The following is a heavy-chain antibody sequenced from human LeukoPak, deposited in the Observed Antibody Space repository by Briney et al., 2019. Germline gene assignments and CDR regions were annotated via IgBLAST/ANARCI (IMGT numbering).Heavy chain of an antibody. CDR1: GFTFSSYW. V-gene: IGHV3-7*01. J-gene: IGHJ4*02. D-gene: IGHD5-24*01. CDR3: ARVGRDGYTSDY. CDR2: IKQDGSEK. Sequence: GGALRLSCAASGFTFSSYWMSWVRQATGKGLEWVANIKQDGSEKYYVDSVKGRFTISRDNAKNSLYLQMNSLRAEDTAVYYCARVGRDGYTSDYWGQGTLVTVSS.